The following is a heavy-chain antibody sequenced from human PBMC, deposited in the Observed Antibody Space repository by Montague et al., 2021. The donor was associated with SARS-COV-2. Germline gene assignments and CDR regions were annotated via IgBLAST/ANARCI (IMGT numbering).Heavy chain of an antibody. J-gene: IGHJ4*02. CDR2: ISDDGSKK. D-gene: IGHD6-19*01. V-gene: IGHV3-30*04. Sequence: SLRLSCAASGFTFSSYAMHWVRQAPGKGLEWVAVISDDGSKKYYVDSVKGRFTISRDNSKNTLYLQMNSLRTEDTAVYYCARDRSWLIPGELDYWGQGTLVTVSS. CDR1: GFTFSSYA. CDR3: ARDRSWLIPGELDY.